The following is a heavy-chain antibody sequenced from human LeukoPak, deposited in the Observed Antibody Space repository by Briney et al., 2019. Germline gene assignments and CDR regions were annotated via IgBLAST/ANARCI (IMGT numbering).Heavy chain of an antibody. D-gene: IGHD3-22*01. CDR2: IYYSGST. Sequence: PSETLSLTCTVSGGSISSYYWSWIRQPSGKGLEWIGYIYYSGSTNYNPSLKSRVTISVYTSKNQFSLKLSSVTAADTAVYYCARLKYYYDSSGYRAEYFQHWGQSTLVTVSS. J-gene: IGHJ1*01. CDR1: GGSISSYY. V-gene: IGHV4-59*01. CDR3: ARLKYYYDSSGYRAEYFQH.